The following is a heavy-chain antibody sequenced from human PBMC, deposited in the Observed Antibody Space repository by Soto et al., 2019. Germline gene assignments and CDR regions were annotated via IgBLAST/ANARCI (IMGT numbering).Heavy chain of an antibody. D-gene: IGHD2-8*01. CDR2: ISTYNGNT. CDR1: GYSFSNSG. Sequence: QVELVQSGPEVKKPGASVTVSCKASGYSFSNSGFSWMRQAPGQGLEWMGWISTYNGNTNYAQKFQGRLSMTRDTSTTTAFMELTTLRSDDTAVYYCARDEYNNGRNWLNPWGQGTLVTVTS. J-gene: IGHJ5*02. V-gene: IGHV1-18*01. CDR3: ARDEYNNGRNWLNP.